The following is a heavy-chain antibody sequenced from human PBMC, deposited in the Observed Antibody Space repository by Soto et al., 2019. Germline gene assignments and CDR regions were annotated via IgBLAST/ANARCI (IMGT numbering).Heavy chain of an antibody. CDR2: INHSGST. CDR3: ASGDSSSWYKRDDAFDI. V-gene: IGHV4-34*01. J-gene: IGHJ3*02. Sequence: SETLSLTCAVYGGSFSGYYRSWIRQPPGKGLEWIGEINHSGSTNYNPSLKSRVTISVDTSKNQFSLKLSSVTAADTAVYYCASGDSSSWYKRDDAFDIWGQGTMVTVSS. D-gene: IGHD6-13*01. CDR1: GGSFSGYY.